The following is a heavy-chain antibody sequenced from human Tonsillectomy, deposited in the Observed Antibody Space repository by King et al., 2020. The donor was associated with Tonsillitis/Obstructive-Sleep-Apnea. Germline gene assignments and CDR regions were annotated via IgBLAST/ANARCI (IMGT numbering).Heavy chain of an antibody. D-gene: IGHD2-2*01. CDR1: GGSISSSSYY. J-gene: IGHJ4*02. V-gene: IGHV4-39*01. Sequence: VQLQESGPGLVKPSETLSLTCTVSGGSISSSSYYWGWIRQPPGKGLEWIGSIYYSGSTYYNPSLKSRVTISVDTSKNQFSLKLSSVTAADTAVYYCARVDGGTSPPFFDYWGQGTLVTVSS. CDR3: ARVDGGTSPPFFDY. CDR2: IYYSGST.